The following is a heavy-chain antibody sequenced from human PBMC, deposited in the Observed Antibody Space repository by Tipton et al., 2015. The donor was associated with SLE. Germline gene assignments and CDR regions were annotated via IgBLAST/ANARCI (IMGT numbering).Heavy chain of an antibody. V-gene: IGHV3-30*04. J-gene: IGHJ6*02. D-gene: IGHD3-16*01. Sequence: SLRFSCAASGFTLSGYAMHWVRQAPGKGLEWVAVISYDGSNKDYAESVKGRFTISRDNSKNTLYLQLTSLRPEDTAIYYCAKRGPHYGDYGMDVWGQGTTVTVSS. CDR1: GFTLSGYA. CDR2: ISYDGSNK. CDR3: AKRGPHYGDYGMDV.